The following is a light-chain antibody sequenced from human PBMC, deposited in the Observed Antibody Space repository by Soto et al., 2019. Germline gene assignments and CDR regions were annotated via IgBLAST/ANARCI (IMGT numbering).Light chain of an antibody. CDR2: DAS. CDR3: QQYNSYWT. Sequence: DIQMTQSPSTLSASVGDRVTITCRASHSISIWLAWCXXXXXXAPXXLIFDASSLESGVPSRFSGSGSGTEFTLTISSLQPDDFATYYCQQYNSYWTFGQGTKVDIK. CDR1: HSISIW. J-gene: IGKJ1*01. V-gene: IGKV1-5*01.